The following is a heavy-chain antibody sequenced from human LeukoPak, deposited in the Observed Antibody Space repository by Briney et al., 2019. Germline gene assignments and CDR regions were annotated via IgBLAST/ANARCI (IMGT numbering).Heavy chain of an antibody. Sequence: SETLSLTCTVSGGSVSSGDYYWSWIRQHPGKGLEWIGYIYSSGTTYYDPSLKSRLTISVDTSKNQFSLKLSSVTAADTAVYYCARAAQNWNNAPYFDFWGQETLVTVSS. CDR1: GGSVSSGDYY. V-gene: IGHV4-31*03. CDR3: ARAAQNWNNAPYFDF. CDR2: IYSSGTT. D-gene: IGHD1/OR15-1a*01. J-gene: IGHJ4*02.